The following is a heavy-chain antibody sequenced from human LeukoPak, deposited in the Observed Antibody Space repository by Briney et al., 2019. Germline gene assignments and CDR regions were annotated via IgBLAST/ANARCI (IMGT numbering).Heavy chain of an antibody. V-gene: IGHV2-5*01. CDR2: IYWNDDK. J-gene: IGHJ4*02. Sequence: SGPTLVKPTQTLTLTCTFSGFPLSTSGVGVGWIRQPPGKALEWLALIYWNDDKRYSPSLKSRLTITKDTSKNQVVLTMTNMDPVDTATYYCAHRASDWNYIAYFDYWGQGTLVTVSS. CDR1: GFPLSTSGVG. CDR3: AHRASDWNYIAYFDY. D-gene: IGHD1-7*01.